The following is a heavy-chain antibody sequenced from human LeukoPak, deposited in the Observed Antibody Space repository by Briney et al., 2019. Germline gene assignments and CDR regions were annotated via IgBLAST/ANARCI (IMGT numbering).Heavy chain of an antibody. CDR3: ATAGAVAGFFTIDY. J-gene: IGHJ4*02. D-gene: IGHD6-19*01. Sequence: ASVKVSCRVSGYTLTELSMHWVRQAPGKGLEWMGGFDPEDGETIYAQKFQGRVTMTEDTSTDTAYMELSSLRSEDTAVYYCATAGAVAGFFTIDYWGQGTLVTVSS. CDR1: GYTLTELS. CDR2: FDPEDGET. V-gene: IGHV1-24*01.